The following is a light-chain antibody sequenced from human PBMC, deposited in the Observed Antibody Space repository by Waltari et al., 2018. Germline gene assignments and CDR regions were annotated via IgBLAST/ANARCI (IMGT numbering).Light chain of an antibody. Sequence: EILLTQSPGFLSLSPGDRATLSCRASQTVNSAYFAWYQQRPGQAPRLLLYGANRRATGVSGRFSGSRSGTNFTLTISRLEPEDFAVYYCQQYGDSPPFTFGPGTTVDIK. V-gene: IGKV3-20*01. J-gene: IGKJ3*01. CDR3: QQYGDSPPFT. CDR1: QTVNSAY. CDR2: GAN.